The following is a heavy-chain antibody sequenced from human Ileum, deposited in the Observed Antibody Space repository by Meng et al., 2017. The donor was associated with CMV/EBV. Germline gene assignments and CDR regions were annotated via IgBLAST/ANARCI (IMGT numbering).Heavy chain of an antibody. D-gene: IGHD2-15*01. CDR3: VRQVVAASFDY. Sequence: QGQLHGSGPGLVKPSQPLSLTCTVSGGSITSGNYYWSWIRQPPGRGLEWIGYIYYSGSPYYKPSLKSRVTISLDTSKNQFSLNLRSVTATDSAVYYCVRQVVAASFDYWGQGALVTVSS. J-gene: IGHJ4*02. CDR2: IYYSGSP. CDR1: GGSITSGNYY. V-gene: IGHV4-30-4*08.